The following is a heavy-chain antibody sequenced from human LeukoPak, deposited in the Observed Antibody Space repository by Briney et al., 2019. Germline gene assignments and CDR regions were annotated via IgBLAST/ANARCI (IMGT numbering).Heavy chain of an antibody. Sequence: GGSLRLSCAASGFTFSSYWMSWVRQAPGKGLEWVANIKQDGSEKYYVDSVRGRFTISRDNAKNSLYLQMNSLRAEDTAVYHCARDRDGASFDPWGQGTLVTVSS. CDR3: ARDRDGASFDP. J-gene: IGHJ5*02. CDR1: GFTFSSYW. D-gene: IGHD3-10*01. CDR2: IKQDGSEK. V-gene: IGHV3-7*01.